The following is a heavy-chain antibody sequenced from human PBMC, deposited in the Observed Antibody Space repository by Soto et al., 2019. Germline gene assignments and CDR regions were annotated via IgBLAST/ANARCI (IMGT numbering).Heavy chain of an antibody. J-gene: IGHJ4*02. V-gene: IGHV4-59*08. D-gene: IGHD4-17*01. CDR3: ARRYGYYFDY. CDR2: IYYSGST. CDR1: GGSISSYY. Sequence: SETLSLTCTVSGGSISSYYWSWIRQPPGKGLEWIGYIYYSGSTNYNPSLKSRVTISVDTSKNQLSLKLSSVTAADTDVYYCARRYGYYFDYWGQGTLVTVSS.